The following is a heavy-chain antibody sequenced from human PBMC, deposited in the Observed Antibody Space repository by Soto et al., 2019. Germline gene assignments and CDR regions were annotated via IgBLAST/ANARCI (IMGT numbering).Heavy chain of an antibody. CDR3: AREVDYCSGGSCYSVAFDI. CDR2: ISAYNGNT. CDR1: GYTFTSYG. Sequence: ASVKVSCKASGYTFTSYGISWVRQAPGQGLEWMGWISAYNGNTNYAQKLQGRVTMTTDTSTSTAYMELRSLRSDDTAVYYCAREVDYCSGGSCYSVAFDIWGQGTMVTVSS. D-gene: IGHD2-15*01. V-gene: IGHV1-18*01. J-gene: IGHJ3*02.